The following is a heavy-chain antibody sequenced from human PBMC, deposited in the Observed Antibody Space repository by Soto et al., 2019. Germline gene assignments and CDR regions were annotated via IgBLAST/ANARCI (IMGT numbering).Heavy chain of an antibody. CDR3: ARLKPLYYYDSSGYYGAFDP. CDR1: GGIISSSSYY. CDR2: IYYSGSP. D-gene: IGHD3-22*01. Sequence: PSEPLPLTSTVSGGIISSSSYYRGWNRKPPRKGLQWFGSIYYSGSPYDNPSLKSRVTISVDTSKNQFSLKLSSVTAADTAVYYCARLKPLYYYDSSGYYGAFDPWGQGTLVTVSS. J-gene: IGHJ5*02. V-gene: IGHV4-39*01.